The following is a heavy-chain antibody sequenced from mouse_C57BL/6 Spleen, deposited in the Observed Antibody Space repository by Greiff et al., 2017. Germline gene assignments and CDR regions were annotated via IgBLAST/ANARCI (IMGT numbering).Heavy chain of an antibody. CDR1: GFTFSDYG. CDR3: ARHDDYEGFAY. V-gene: IGHV5-15*01. D-gene: IGHD2-4*01. Sequence: EMQLVESGGGLVQPGGSLKLSCAASGFTFSDYGMAWVRQAPRKGPEWVAFISNLAYSIYYADTVTGRFTISRENAKNTLYLEMSRLRSEDTAMYYCARHDDYEGFAYWGQGTLVTVSA. CDR2: ISNLAYSI. J-gene: IGHJ3*01.